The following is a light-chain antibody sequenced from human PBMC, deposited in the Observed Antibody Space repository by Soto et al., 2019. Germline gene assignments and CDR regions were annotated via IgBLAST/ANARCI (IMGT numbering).Light chain of an antibody. CDR1: SGHISYD. CDR3: QTWGPGIRGV. CDR2: LNSDGSH. J-gene: IGLJ3*02. V-gene: IGLV4-69*01. Sequence: QAVVTQSPSAASSLGASVKLTCTLSSGHISYDIAWHQQQPEKGPRYLMKLNSDGSHSKGDGIPDRFSGSSSGAERYLIISSLQSEDEADYYWQTWGPGIRGVFGGGTKLTVL.